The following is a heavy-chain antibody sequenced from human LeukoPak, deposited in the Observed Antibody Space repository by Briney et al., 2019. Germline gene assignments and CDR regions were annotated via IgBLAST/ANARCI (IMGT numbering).Heavy chain of an antibody. CDR3: ARDQYYYDSSGYYYYFDY. V-gene: IGHV3-7*04. CDR2: IKQDGSEK. D-gene: IGHD3-22*01. Sequence: QPAGSLRLSCAASGFTFTSYWMSWVRQAPGKGLEWVANIKQDGSEKYYVDSVKGRFTISRDNTKNSLYLQMNSLRAEDTAVYYCARDQYYYDSSGYYYYFDYWGQGTLVTVSS. J-gene: IGHJ4*02. CDR1: GFTFTSYW.